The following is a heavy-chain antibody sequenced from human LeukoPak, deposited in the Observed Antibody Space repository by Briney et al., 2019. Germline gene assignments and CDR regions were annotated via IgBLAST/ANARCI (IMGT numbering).Heavy chain of an antibody. CDR1: GFTFDDYA. J-gene: IGHJ3*02. Sequence: GGSLRLSCAASGFTFDDYAMHWVRQAPGKGLEWVSGISWNSGSIGYADSVKGRFTISRDNAKNSLYLQMNSLRAEDMALYYCAKDNGGGWYYGLAFDIWGQGTMVTVSS. CDR3: AKDNGGGWYYGLAFDI. V-gene: IGHV3-9*03. CDR2: ISWNSGSI. D-gene: IGHD6-19*01.